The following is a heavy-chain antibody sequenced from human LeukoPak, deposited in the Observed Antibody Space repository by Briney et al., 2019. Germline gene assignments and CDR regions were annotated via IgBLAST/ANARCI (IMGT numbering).Heavy chain of an antibody. J-gene: IGHJ5*02. V-gene: IGHV1-8*01. CDR2: MNPNSGNT. Sequence: ASVKVSCKASGYTFTSYDINWVRQATGQGLEWMGWMNPNSGNTGYAQKFQGRATMTRNTSISTAYMELSSLRSEDTAVYYCARMSYYDNSGDNWFDPWGQGTLVTVSS. CDR1: GYTFTSYD. CDR3: ARMSYYDNSGDNWFDP. D-gene: IGHD3-22*01.